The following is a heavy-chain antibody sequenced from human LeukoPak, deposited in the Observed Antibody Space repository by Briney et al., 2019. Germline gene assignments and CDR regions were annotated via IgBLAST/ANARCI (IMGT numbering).Heavy chain of an antibody. D-gene: IGHD3-16*02. Sequence: ASVKVSCKASGYTFTGYYMHWVRQAPGQGLEWMGWINPNSGGTNYAQKFQGWVTMTRDTSISTAYMELSRLRSDDTAVYYCARGRIYGYVWGSYRYGMDVWGKGTTVTVSS. CDR3: ARGRIYGYVWGSYRYGMDV. J-gene: IGHJ6*04. CDR1: GYTFTGYY. CDR2: INPNSGGT. V-gene: IGHV1-2*04.